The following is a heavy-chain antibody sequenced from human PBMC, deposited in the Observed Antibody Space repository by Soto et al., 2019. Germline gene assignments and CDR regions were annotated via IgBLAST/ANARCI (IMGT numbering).Heavy chain of an antibody. CDR1: GFTFSSYG. D-gene: IGHD5-18*01. J-gene: IGHJ4*02. CDR2: IWYDGSNK. V-gene: IGHV3-33*01. Sequence: GGSLRLSCAASGFTFSSYGMHWVRQAPGKGLEWVAVIWYDGSNKYYADSVKGRFTISRDNSKNTLYLQMNSLRAEDTAVYYCARDPTEGSDTAMVISWYYFDYWGQGTLVTVSS. CDR3: ARDPTEGSDTAMVISWYYFDY.